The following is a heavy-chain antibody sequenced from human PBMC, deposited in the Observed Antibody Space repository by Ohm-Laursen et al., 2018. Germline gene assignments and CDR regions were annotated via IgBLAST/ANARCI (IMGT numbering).Heavy chain of an antibody. CDR1: GYTFTIYG. CDR3: ARGDVLRFLEDPRGFDY. J-gene: IGHJ4*02. Sequence: AASVKVSCKASGYTFTIYGITWVRQAPGQGLEWMGWISAYNDDTNYAQKFQGRVTMTTDTSTSTAYMELSRLRSDDTAVYYCARGDVLRFLEDPRGFDYWGQGTLVTVSS. V-gene: IGHV1-18*01. D-gene: IGHD3-3*01. CDR2: ISAYNDDT.